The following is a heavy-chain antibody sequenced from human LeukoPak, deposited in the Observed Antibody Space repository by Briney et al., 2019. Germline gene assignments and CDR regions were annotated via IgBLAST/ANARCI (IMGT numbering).Heavy chain of an antibody. J-gene: IGHJ2*01. V-gene: IGHV4-59*01. CDR1: GGSITNYY. CDR2: VSYSGRT. CDR3: ARPGRQDAYNGHYWYFDL. D-gene: IGHD5-24*01. Sequence: SETLPLTCTVSGGSITNYYWNWIRQPPGKDLEWIGCVSYSGRTHYSSALKSRVTISVDTSKNQFSLNLRSVTAAGTAVYYCARPGRQDAYNGHYWYFDLWGRGTLVTVSS.